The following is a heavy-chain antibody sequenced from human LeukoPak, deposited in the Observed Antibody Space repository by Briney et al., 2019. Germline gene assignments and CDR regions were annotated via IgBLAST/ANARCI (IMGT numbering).Heavy chain of an antibody. CDR2: ISTSSSYI. CDR3: ARDPYSGGYGAYYYYYMDV. J-gene: IGHJ6*03. D-gene: IGHD6-19*01. CDR1: GFTFSSYS. Sequence: GGSLRLSCAASGFTFSSYSMNWVRQAPGKGLEWVSSISTSSSYIYYADSVKGRFTISRDNARNSLYLQMNSLRDEDTAVYYCARDPYSGGYGAYYYYYMDVWGKGTTVTVSS. V-gene: IGHV3-21*01.